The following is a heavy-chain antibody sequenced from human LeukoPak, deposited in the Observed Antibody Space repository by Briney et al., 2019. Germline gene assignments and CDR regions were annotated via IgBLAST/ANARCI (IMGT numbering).Heavy chain of an antibody. Sequence: PSETLSLTCTVSGGSLNTFYWSWIRQPPGKGLEWIGYIYNSVSTNYNPSLKSRVTISVDTSKNQFSLKVSSMTAADTAVYYCARHTPGDYSSTSFDCWGQGTLVTVSS. CDR1: GGSLNTFY. V-gene: IGHV4-59*08. J-gene: IGHJ4*02. CDR3: ARHTPGDYSSTSFDC. CDR2: IYNSVST. D-gene: IGHD6-13*01.